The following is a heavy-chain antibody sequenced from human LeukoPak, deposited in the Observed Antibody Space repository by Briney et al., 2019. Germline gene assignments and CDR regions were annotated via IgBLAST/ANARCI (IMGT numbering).Heavy chain of an antibody. D-gene: IGHD1-14*01. V-gene: IGHV3-66*01. CDR3: ASRYEGASYFYYGMDV. J-gene: IGHJ6*02. Sequence: GGSLRLSYAGSGFTLSSTYMSWVRQAPGKGLEWVSIIYGGTSTYYADSVKGRFTISRDDSRNTLYLQMSSLRAEDTAVYYCASRYEGASYFYYGMDVWGQGTTVTVSS. CDR1: GFTLSSTY. CDR2: IYGGTST.